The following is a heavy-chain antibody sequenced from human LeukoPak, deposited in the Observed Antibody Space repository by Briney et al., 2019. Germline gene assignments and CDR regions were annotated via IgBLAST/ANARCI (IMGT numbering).Heavy chain of an antibody. CDR2: INPNTGDT. J-gene: IGHJ4*02. Sequence: GASVKVSCKASGYTFTGYYMHWVRQAPGQGLEWMGWINPNTGDTNYAQKFQGRVTMTRDTSIDTAYMELSRLKTDDTAVYYCARNTNYFGSGNSFDYWGQGTLVTVSS. CDR1: GYTFTGYY. V-gene: IGHV1-2*02. CDR3: ARNTNYFGSGNSFDY. D-gene: IGHD3-10*01.